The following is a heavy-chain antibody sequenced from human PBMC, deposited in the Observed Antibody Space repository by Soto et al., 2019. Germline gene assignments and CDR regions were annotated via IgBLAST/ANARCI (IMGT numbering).Heavy chain of an antibody. D-gene: IGHD3-3*01. Sequence: SETLSLTCTVSGGSISSSSYYWGWIRQPPGKGLEWIGSIYYSGSTYYNPSLKSRVTISVDTSKTQFSLKLNSVTAADTAVYYCARHLKILGVDPLDSRGQGTLVTVS. CDR1: GGSISSSSYY. CDR3: ARHLKILGVDPLDS. J-gene: IGHJ5*01. CDR2: IYYSGST. V-gene: IGHV4-39*01.